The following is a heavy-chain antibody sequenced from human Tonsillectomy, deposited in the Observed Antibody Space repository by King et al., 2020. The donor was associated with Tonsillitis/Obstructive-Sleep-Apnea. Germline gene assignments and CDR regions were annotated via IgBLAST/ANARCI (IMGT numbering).Heavy chain of an antibody. CDR2: IYTGDSDT. CDR3: ARQMTTVTTGFDY. CDR1: GYSFTSYW. J-gene: IGHJ4*02. V-gene: IGHV5-51*01. Sequence: QLVQSGAEVKKPGESLKISCKGSGYSFTSYWIVGVRQMPGKGLEWMGIIYTGDSDTRYSPSFQGQVTISADKSISTAYLQWSSLKASDTAMYYCARQMTTVTTGFDYWGQGTLVTVSS. D-gene: IGHD4-17*01.